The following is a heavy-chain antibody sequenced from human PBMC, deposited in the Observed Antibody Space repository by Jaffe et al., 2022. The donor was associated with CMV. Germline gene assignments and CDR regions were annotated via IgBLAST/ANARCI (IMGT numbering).Heavy chain of an antibody. CDR2: ISAYNGNT. V-gene: IGHV1-18*04. CDR1: GYTFTSYG. Sequence: QVQLVQSGAEVKKPGASVKVSCKASGYTFTSYGISWVRQAPGQGLEWMGWISAYNGNTNYAQKLQGRVTMTTDTSTSTAYMELRSLRSDDTAVYYCARDRYSGSYGYYYYYMDVWGKGTTVTVSS. D-gene: IGHD1-26*01. J-gene: IGHJ6*03. CDR3: ARDRYSGSYGYYYYYMDV.